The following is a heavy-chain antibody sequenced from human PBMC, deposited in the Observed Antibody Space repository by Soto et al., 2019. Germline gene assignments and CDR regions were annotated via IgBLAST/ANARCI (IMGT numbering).Heavy chain of an antibody. D-gene: IGHD5-18*01. V-gene: IGHV1-18*01. Sequence: VKVSCKASGYTFTTYGISWVRQAPGQGLEWLGWINTHNGNTNYAQNLQGRVIMTADTSTSTAYMELRSLRSDDTAVYYCARDVGYGLIDYWGQGTLVTVSS. J-gene: IGHJ4*02. CDR3: ARDVGYGLIDY. CDR2: INTHNGNT. CDR1: GYTFTTYG.